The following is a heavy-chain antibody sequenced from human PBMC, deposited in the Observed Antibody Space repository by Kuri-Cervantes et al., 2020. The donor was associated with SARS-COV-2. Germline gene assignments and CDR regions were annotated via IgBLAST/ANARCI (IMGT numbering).Heavy chain of an antibody. J-gene: IGHJ3*02. CDR1: GGSISSGDYY. D-gene: IGHD2-2*01. V-gene: IGHV4-30-4*08. CDR2: IYYSGST. Sequence: SETLSLTCTVSGGSISSGDYYWSWIRQPPGKGLEWIGYIYYSGSTYYNPSLKSRVTISVDTSKNQFSLKLSSVTAADTAVYYCARVRAVPAASDAFDIWGQGTMVTVSS. CDR3: ARVRAVPAASDAFDI.